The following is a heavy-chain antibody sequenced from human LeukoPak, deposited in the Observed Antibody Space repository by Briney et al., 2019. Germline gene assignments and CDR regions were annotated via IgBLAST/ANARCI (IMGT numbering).Heavy chain of an antibody. CDR3: ARDRAGAQSWVALDP. CDR1: GFTVSNDY. D-gene: IGHD3-10*01. J-gene: IGHJ5*02. CDR2: IYGDGTT. V-gene: IGHV3-66*02. Sequence: GGSLRLSCAASGFTVSNDYMAWVRQAPGRGLEWVSLIYGDGTTFYTDSVKGRFTISRDNFKNTLYLQVSSLRPEDTALYYCARDRAGAQSWVALDPWGQGTLVTVFS.